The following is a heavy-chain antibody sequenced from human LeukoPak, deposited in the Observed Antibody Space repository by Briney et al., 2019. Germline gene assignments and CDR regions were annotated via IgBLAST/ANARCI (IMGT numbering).Heavy chain of an antibody. CDR3: ARVMVRGVSNWFDP. CDR2: IIPIFGTA. V-gene: IGHV1-69*05. Sequence: SVKVSCKASGGTFSSYAIGWVRQAPGQGLEWMGGIIPIFGTANYAQKFQGRVTITTDESTSTAYMELSSLRSEDTAVYYCARVMVRGVSNWFDPWGQGTLVTVSS. D-gene: IGHD3-10*01. J-gene: IGHJ5*02. CDR1: GGTFSSYA.